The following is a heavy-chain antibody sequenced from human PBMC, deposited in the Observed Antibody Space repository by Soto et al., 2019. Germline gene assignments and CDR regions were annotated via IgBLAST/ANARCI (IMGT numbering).Heavy chain of an antibody. CDR1: GGSISSYY. Sequence: PSETLSLTCTVSGGSISSYYWSWIRQPAGKGLEWIGRIYTSGSTNYNPSLKSRVTMSVDTSIGTAYLELTGLKSDDTAIYYCARDQQKYNPSFYHYYAMDLWGQGTTVTVSS. V-gene: IGHV4-4*07. J-gene: IGHJ6*02. D-gene: IGHD1-20*01. CDR2: IYTSGST. CDR3: ARDQQKYNPSFYHYYAMDL.